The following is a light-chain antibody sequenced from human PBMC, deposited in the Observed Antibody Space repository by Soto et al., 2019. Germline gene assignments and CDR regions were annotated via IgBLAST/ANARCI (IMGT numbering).Light chain of an antibody. CDR2: KDS. V-gene: IGLV3-25*03. Sequence: SYELTQPPSVSVSPGQTARITCSGDALPKQYAYWYQQKPGQAPVLVIYKDSERPSGIPERFSGSSSGNTVTLTISGVQAEDEADYYCQSADSSGTLRVFGTGTKVTVL. CDR1: ALPKQY. J-gene: IGLJ1*01. CDR3: QSADSSGTLRV.